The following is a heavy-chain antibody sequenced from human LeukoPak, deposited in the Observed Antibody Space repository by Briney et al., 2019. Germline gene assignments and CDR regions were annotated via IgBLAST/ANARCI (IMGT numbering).Heavy chain of an antibody. CDR3: VSGSGSSWTEYFQH. CDR1: GGSISSYY. D-gene: IGHD1-26*01. V-gene: IGHV4-59*08. Sequence: SETLSLTCTVSGGSISSYYWSWIRQPPGKGLEWVGSIYHSGSTYYNPSLKSRVTISVDTSKNQFSLKLSSVTAADTAVYYCVSGSGSSWTEYFQHCGQGTLVTVSS. CDR2: IYHSGST. J-gene: IGHJ1*01.